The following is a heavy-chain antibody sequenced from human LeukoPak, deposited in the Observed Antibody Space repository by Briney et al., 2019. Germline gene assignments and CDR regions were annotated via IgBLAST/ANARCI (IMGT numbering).Heavy chain of an antibody. Sequence: GGSLRLSCAASGFTFGGYWMSWVRQAPGKGLEWVANIKQDGSEKYYVDSVKGRFTISRDNAENSLSLQMNSLRAEDTAVYYCASAGGDSRSPLPFYYWGQGTLVTVSS. CDR2: IKQDGSEK. CDR1: GFTFGGYW. CDR3: ASAGGDSRSPLPFYY. V-gene: IGHV3-7*03. D-gene: IGHD6-6*01. J-gene: IGHJ4*02.